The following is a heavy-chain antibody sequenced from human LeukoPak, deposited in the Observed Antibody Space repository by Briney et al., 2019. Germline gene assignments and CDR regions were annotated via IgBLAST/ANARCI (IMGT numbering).Heavy chain of an antibody. CDR3: ASDLRGSLSFDY. D-gene: IGHD4-17*01. CDR2: IYYSGST. Sequence: SETLSLTCTVSGGSISSYYWSWIRQPPGKGLEWIGYIYYSGSTNYNPSLKSRVTISVDTSKNQFSLKLSSVTAADTAVYYCASDLRGSLSFDYWGQGTLVTVSS. CDR1: GGSISSYY. J-gene: IGHJ4*02. V-gene: IGHV4-59*01.